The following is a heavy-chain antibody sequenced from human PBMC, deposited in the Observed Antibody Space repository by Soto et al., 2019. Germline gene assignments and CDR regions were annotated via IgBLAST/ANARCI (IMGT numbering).Heavy chain of an antibody. CDR1: GGSVSCGSYY. CDR2: IYYSGST. Sequence: SETLSLTCTASGGSVSCGSYYWSWIRQPPGQRLERLGYIYYSGSTNYNPSLKSRVTISVDTSNNQFSLKLSSVAGADTAVYDCARVDKRNYYDSSRYVDYWGQGTLVTISS. J-gene: IGHJ4*02. D-gene: IGHD3-22*01. V-gene: IGHV4-61*01. CDR3: ARVDKRNYYDSSRYVDY.